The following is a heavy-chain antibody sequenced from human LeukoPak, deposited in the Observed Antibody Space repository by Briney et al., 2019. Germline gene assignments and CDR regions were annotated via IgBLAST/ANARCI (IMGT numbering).Heavy chain of an antibody. CDR3: AREGVGFLTGYWVY. D-gene: IGHD3-9*01. CDR1: GFTFSSYA. V-gene: IGHV3-23*01. Sequence: GGSLRLSCAASGFTFSSYAMSWVRQAPGKGLEWVSAISGSGGSTYYADSVKGRFTISRDNAKNSLYLQMNSLRAEDTAVYYCAREGVGFLTGYWVYWGQGTLVTVSS. J-gene: IGHJ4*02. CDR2: ISGSGGST.